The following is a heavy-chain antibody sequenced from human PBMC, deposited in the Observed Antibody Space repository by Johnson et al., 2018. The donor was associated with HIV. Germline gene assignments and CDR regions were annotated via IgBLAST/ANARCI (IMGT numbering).Heavy chain of an antibody. Sequence: QVQLVESGGGLVKPGGSLRLSCAASGFTFSSYAMHWVRQAPGKGLEWVAVISYDGSNKYYADSVKGLFTISRDNSKNTLYLQMNSLRAEDTAVYYCACLAHDAFDIWGQGTMVTVSS. D-gene: IGHD3-16*01. V-gene: IGHV3-30-3*01. CDR3: ACLAHDAFDI. J-gene: IGHJ3*02. CDR2: ISYDGSNK. CDR1: GFTFSSYA.